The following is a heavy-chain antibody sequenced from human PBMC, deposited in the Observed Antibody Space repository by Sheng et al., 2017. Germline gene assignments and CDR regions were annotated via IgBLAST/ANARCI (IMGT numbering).Heavy chain of an antibody. Sequence: QVQLVQSGAEVKKPGSSVKVSCKASGGTFSSYAISWVRQAPGQGLEWMGGIIPIFGTANYAQKFQGRVTITADESTSTAYMELSSLRSEDTAVYYCARDPTRPLIAAAGDGAYYYGMDVWDQGP. CDR3: ARDPTRPLIAAAGDGAYYYGMDV. D-gene: IGHD6-13*01. V-gene: IGHV1-69*01. J-gene: IGHJ6*02. CDR1: GGTFSSYA. CDR2: IIPIFGTA.